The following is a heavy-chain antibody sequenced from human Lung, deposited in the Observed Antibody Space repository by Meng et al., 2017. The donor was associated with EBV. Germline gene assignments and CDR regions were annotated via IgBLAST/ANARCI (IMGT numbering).Heavy chain of an antibody. D-gene: IGHD3-9*01. J-gene: IGHJ4*02. CDR3: TTIHYFRSKEY. Sequence: EVQLVESXXGLVKXGGSLRPACAASGFTFSNAWMSWVRQAPGKGLEWVGRIKSKTDGGTTDYAAPVKGRFTISRDDSKNTLYLQMNSLKTEDTAVYYCTTIHYFRSKEYWGQGTLVTVSS. CDR2: IKSKTDGGTT. V-gene: IGHV3-15*01. CDR1: GFTFSNAW.